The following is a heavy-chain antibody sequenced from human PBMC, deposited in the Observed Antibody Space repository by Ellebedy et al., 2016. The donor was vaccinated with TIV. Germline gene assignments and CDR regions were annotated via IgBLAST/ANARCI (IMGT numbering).Heavy chain of an antibody. V-gene: IGHV1-18*04. J-gene: IGHJ5*02. D-gene: IGHD6-19*01. Sequence: AASVKVSCKTSGYTFSNYGICWARQAPGQGLEWLGWISGYNGNTNYAQKLQDRVTMTTDTSTSTAYMEVRSLRSVDTAVYYCARSAAYRGVAGPTGDWFDPWGQGTLVTVSS. CDR1: GYTFSNYG. CDR2: ISGYNGNT. CDR3: ARSAAYRGVAGPTGDWFDP.